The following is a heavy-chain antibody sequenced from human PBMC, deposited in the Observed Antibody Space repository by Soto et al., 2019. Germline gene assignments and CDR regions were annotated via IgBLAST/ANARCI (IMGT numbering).Heavy chain of an antibody. J-gene: IGHJ6*02. CDR3: TREGSYFFSGYYYGMDV. Sequence: PGGSMSLSCTASGFTFGEYAMSWFRQAPGKGLEWVGFIRSKAYGGTTEYAASVKGRFTISRDDSKSIAYLQMNSLKTEDTAVYYCTREGSYFFSGYYYGMDVWGQGTTVTVSS. D-gene: IGHD1-26*01. V-gene: IGHV3-49*03. CDR2: IRSKAYGGTT. CDR1: GFTFGEYA.